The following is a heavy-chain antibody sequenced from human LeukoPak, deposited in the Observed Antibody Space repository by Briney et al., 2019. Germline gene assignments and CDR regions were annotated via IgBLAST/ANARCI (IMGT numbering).Heavy chain of an antibody. Sequence: PGGSLRLSCAASGFTFSNYSMSWVRQAPGKGLEWVSSISGSDTSTYYADSVKGRFTISRDNSKNTLYLQMNSLRAEDTAVYYCAKDREEGFGELLLYYFDYWGQGTLVTVSS. D-gene: IGHD3-10*01. CDR2: ISGSDTST. CDR1: GFTFSNYS. CDR3: AKDREEGFGELLLYYFDY. J-gene: IGHJ4*02. V-gene: IGHV3-23*01.